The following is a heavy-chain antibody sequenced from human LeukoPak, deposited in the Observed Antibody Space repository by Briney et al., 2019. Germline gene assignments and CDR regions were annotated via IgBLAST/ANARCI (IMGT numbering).Heavy chain of an antibody. V-gene: IGHV3-23*01. D-gene: IGHD6-6*01. J-gene: IGHJ4*02. CDR3: AKVPRIAAREKYYFDY. CDR2: ISGSGGST. CDR1: GFTFSSYA. Sequence: GGSLRLSCAASGFTFSSYAMSWVRQAPGKGLEWVSAISGSGGSTNYADSVKGRFTISRDNSKSTLYLQMNSLRAEDTAVYYCAKVPRIAAREKYYFDYWGQGTLVTVSS.